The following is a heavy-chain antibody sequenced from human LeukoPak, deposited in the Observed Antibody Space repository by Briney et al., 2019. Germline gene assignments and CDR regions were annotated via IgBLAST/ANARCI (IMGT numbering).Heavy chain of an antibody. J-gene: IGHJ4*02. V-gene: IGHV1-3*01. D-gene: IGHD3-10*01. CDR3: AREGRERGSNDY. Sequence: GASVKVSCKASGYTFTSYAMHWVRQAPGQRLEWMGWINAGNGNTKYSRKFQGRVTITRDTSASTAYMELSSLRSEDTAVYYCAREGRERGSNDYWGQGTLVTVSS. CDR2: INAGNGNT. CDR1: GYTFTSYA.